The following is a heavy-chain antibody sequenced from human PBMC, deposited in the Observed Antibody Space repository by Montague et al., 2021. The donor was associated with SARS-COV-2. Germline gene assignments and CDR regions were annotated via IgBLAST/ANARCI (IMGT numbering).Heavy chain of an antibody. CDR3: AGDGYNAHQNYWYFDL. J-gene: IGHJ2*01. Sequence: SETLSLTCTVSGGSISTYYWSWIRQPPGKGLEWIGYIYYSGSTNYSPSLKSRVTISVDTSKNQFSLKLSSVTAADTAVYYCAGDGYNAHQNYWYFDLWGRGTLATVSS. CDR1: GGSISTYY. CDR2: IYYSGST. V-gene: IGHV4-59*12. D-gene: IGHD5-24*01.